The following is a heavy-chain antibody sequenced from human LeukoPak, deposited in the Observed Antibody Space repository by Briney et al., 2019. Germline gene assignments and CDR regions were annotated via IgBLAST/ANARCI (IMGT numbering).Heavy chain of an antibody. CDR1: EFSVGSNY. CDR2: ISGSGAST. J-gene: IGHJ2*01. V-gene: IGHV3-23*01. CDR3: AKAPRGYQWYFDI. D-gene: IGHD5-12*01. Sequence: GGSLRLSCAASEFSVGSNYMTWVRQAPGKGLEWVSTISGSGASTYYADSVKGRFTISRDNSQNTVYLQMNSLRADDTAVYYCAKAPRGYQWYFDIWGRGTLVTVSS.